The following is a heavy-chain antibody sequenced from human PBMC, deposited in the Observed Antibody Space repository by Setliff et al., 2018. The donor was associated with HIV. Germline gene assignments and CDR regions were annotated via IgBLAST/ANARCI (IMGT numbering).Heavy chain of an antibody. V-gene: IGHV4-59*08. CDR2: IYYSGST. CDR3: ARLHQFCVGNCYPIYFDY. D-gene: IGHD2-21*01. CDR1: GGSISRYY. Sequence: SETLSLTCTVSGGSISRYYWSWIRQPPGKGLEWIGYIYYSGSTNYNPSLKSRVTISVDTSKNQFSLKLTSVTAADTAVYYCARLHQFCVGNCYPIYFDYWGQGTLVTVSS. J-gene: IGHJ4*02.